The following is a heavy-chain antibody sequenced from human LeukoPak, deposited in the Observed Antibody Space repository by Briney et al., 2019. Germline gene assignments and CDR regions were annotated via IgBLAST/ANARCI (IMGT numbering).Heavy chain of an antibody. Sequence: SQTLSLTCTVSGGSISSGSYYWSWIRQPAGKGLEWIGRIYTSGSTNYNPSLKSRVTISVDTSKNQFSLKLSSVTAADTAVYYCARAYPTFHFDYWGQGTLVTVSS. CDR1: GGSISSGSYY. CDR3: ARAYPTFHFDY. CDR2: IYTSGST. J-gene: IGHJ4*02. D-gene: IGHD2/OR15-2a*01. V-gene: IGHV4-61*02.